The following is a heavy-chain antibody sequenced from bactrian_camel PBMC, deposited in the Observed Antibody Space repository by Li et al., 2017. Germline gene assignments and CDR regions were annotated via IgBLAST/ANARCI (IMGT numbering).Heavy chain of an antibody. J-gene: IGHJ6*01. CDR3: AADTSNIPFGQPGSWCYDPNDWGANFGF. D-gene: IGHD3*01. Sequence: VQLVESGGGSVQAGGTLRLSCVHSGYSFRSNCMGWFRQAPGKEREGVASIYTGDGSTYYSDSVKGRFIASRDNAKSTVYLQMNNLKPEDTAMYYCAADTSNIPFGQPGSWCYDPNDWGANFGFWGQGTQVTVS. CDR1: GYSFRSNC. V-gene: IGHV3S40*01. CDR2: IYTGDGST.